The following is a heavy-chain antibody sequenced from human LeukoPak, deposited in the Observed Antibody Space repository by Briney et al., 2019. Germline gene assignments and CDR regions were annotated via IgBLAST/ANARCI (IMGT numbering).Heavy chain of an antibody. D-gene: IGHD3-22*01. V-gene: IGHV3-21*01. CDR2: ISTTSTYI. CDR3: ARDESPRYYDNSDYYPDAFDF. Sequence: PGGSLRLSCAASEFTFNNAWMNWVRQAPGRGLEWVSSISTTSTYIYYADSVKGRFTISRDNAKNSLYLQMNGLRAEDTAVYYCARDESPRYYDNSDYYPDAFDFWGRGTMVTVSS. CDR1: EFTFNNAW. J-gene: IGHJ3*01.